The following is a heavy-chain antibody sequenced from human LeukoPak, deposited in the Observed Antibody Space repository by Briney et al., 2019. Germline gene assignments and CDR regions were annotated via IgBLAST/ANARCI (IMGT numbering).Heavy chain of an antibody. CDR2: IYASGST. CDR1: GGSISSYY. Sequence: AETLSLTCTVSGGSISSYYWSWIRQPAGKGLEWVGRIYASGSTNYNPALKSRVTMLVDPSKNQFSLKLSSVTAADTAVYYCARAGVEVYPDPSRIWYFDLWGRGTLVTVSS. D-gene: IGHD2-8*02. J-gene: IGHJ2*01. V-gene: IGHV4-4*07. CDR3: ARAGVEVYPDPSRIWYFDL.